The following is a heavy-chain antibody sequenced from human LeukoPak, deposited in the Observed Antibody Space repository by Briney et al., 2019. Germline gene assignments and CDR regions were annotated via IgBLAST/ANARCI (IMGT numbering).Heavy chain of an antibody. V-gene: IGHV1-69*06. D-gene: IGHD3-10*01. CDR3: ARDLEYYGSGSYDWFDP. Sequence: SVKVSCKASGGTFSRYAISWVRQAPGQGLEWMGGIIPIFGTANYAQKFQGRVTITADKSTSTAYMELSSLRSEDTAVYYCARDLEYYGSGSYDWFDPWGQGTLVTVSS. CDR2: IIPIFGTA. J-gene: IGHJ5*02. CDR1: GGTFSRYA.